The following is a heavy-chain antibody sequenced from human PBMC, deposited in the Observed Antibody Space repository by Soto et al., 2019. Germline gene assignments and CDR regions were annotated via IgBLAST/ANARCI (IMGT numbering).Heavy chain of an antibody. CDR2: INPNSGST. J-gene: IGHJ6*02. CDR3: AKGSSSWYPGMDV. CDR1: GYTFTGYY. V-gene: IGHV1-2*04. D-gene: IGHD6-13*01. Sequence: GASVKVSCKASGYTFTGYYMHWVRQAPGQGLEWMGWINPNSGSTNYAQKFQGWVTMTRDTSISTAYMELSRLRSDDTAVYYCAKGSSSWYPGMDVWGQGTTVTVSS.